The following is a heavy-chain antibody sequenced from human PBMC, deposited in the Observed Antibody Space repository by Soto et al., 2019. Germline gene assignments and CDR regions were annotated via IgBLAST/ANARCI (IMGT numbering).Heavy chain of an antibody. Sequence: PSETLSLTCTVSGGSISSYYWSWIRQPPGKGLEWIGYIYYSGSTNYNPSLKSRVTISVDTSKNQFSLKLSSVTAADTAAYYCARLAAPYYYGSGSYYNVNPYYYYYMDVWGKGTTVTVSS. CDR1: GGSISSYY. J-gene: IGHJ6*03. V-gene: IGHV4-59*08. CDR2: IYYSGST. CDR3: ARLAAPYYYGSGSYYNVNPYYYYYMDV. D-gene: IGHD3-10*01.